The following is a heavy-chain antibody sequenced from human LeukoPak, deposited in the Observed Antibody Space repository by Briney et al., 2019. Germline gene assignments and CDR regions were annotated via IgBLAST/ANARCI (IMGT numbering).Heavy chain of an antibody. CDR2: INPSGGST. V-gene: IGHV1-46*01. D-gene: IGHD6-13*01. J-gene: IGHJ4*02. Sequence: ASVKVSCKASGYTFTSYYMHWVRQAPGQGLEWMGIINPSGGSTSYAQKFQGRVTMTRDMSTSTVYMELRSLRSDDTAVYYCARDLRRGSSSWYGSGGDYWGQGTLVTVSS. CDR3: ARDLRRGSSSWYGSGGDY. CDR1: GYTFTSYY.